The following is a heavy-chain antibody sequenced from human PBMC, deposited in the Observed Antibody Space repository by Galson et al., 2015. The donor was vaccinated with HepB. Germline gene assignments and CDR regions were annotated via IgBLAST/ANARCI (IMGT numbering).Heavy chain of an antibody. CDR3: ARDRRWAWEYSSSFFLN. D-gene: IGHD6-13*01. J-gene: IGHJ4*02. CDR2: ISAYNGNT. CDR1: GYTFTSYG. Sequence: SVKVSCKASGYTFTSYGISWVRQAPGQGLEWMGWISAYNGNTNYAQKLQGRVTMTTDTSTSTAYMELRSLRSDDTAVYYCARDRRWAWEYSSSFFLNWGQGTLVTVSS. V-gene: IGHV1-18*01.